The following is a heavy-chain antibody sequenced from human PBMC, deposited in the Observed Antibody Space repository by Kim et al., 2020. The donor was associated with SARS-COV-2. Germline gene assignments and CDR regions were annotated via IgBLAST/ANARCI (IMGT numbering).Heavy chain of an antibody. Sequence: GGSLRLSCAASGFTFSIYSMNWVRQAPGKGLEWVSYINTGRSTMYYADSVKGRFTISRDNNKNSLFLQMNSLRAEDTAVYYCARATAAAPYYYYNLDVWGPGTTVIVAS. CDR3: ARATAAAPYYYYNLDV. V-gene: IGHV3-48*04. J-gene: IGHJ6*02. D-gene: IGHD6-13*01. CDR2: INTGRSTM. CDR1: GFTFSIYS.